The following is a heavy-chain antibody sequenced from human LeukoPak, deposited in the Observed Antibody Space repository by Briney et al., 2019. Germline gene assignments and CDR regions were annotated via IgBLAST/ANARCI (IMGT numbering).Heavy chain of an antibody. J-gene: IGHJ4*02. CDR2: IYTSGST. Sequence: SETLXXXXXXXXXXXXSXYXSWIRQPAGXGLEWIGRIYTSGSTNYNPSLKSRVTMSVDTSKNQFSLKLSSVTAADTAVYYCARDAGSGWPFDYWGQGTLVTVSS. CDR1: XXXXXSXY. CDR3: ARDAGSGWPFDY. V-gene: IGHV4-4*07. D-gene: IGHD6-19*01.